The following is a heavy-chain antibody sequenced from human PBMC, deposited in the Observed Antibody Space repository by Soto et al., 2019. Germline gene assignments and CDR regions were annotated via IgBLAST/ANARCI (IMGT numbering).Heavy chain of an antibody. CDR3: ARATQQLEYAVDI. V-gene: IGHV3-30-3*01. D-gene: IGHD6-13*01. CDR1: GFTFSSYA. Sequence: QVQLVESGGGVVQPGRSLRLSCAASGFTFSSYAMHWVRQAPGKGLEWVAVISYDGSNKYYADSVKGRFTISRDNSKKTLYLQMTSLRAEDTAVYYCARATQQLEYAVDIWGQGTMVTVSS. CDR2: ISYDGSNK. J-gene: IGHJ3*02.